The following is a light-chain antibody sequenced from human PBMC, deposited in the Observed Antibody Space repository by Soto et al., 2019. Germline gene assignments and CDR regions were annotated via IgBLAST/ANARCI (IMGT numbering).Light chain of an antibody. V-gene: IGKV3-11*01. CDR2: DAS. CDR1: QSVSSY. Sequence: EIVLTQSPATLSLSPGETATLSCRASQSVSSYLAWYQQKPGQAPRLLIYDASNRATGIPARFSGSGSGTDFTLTISSLEPEDFAVYYCQQRSNLWTFGQGTKVEI. CDR3: QQRSNLWT. J-gene: IGKJ1*01.